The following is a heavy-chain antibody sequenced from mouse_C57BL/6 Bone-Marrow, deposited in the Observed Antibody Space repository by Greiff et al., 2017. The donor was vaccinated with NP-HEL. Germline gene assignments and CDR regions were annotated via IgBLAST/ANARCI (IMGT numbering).Heavy chain of an antibody. CDR3: TTGGDYDDD. V-gene: IGHV14-1*01. D-gene: IGHD2-4*01. CDR1: GFNITDYY. Sequence: VQLKESGAELVRPGASVKLSCTASGFNITDYYMHWVKQRPEQGLEWIGRIDPEDGDSESAPKFPGKATMTADTATNTAYLQLSRQTSEDTAVYYCTTGGDYDDDWGQGTTLTVSS. J-gene: IGHJ2*01. CDR2: IDPEDGDS.